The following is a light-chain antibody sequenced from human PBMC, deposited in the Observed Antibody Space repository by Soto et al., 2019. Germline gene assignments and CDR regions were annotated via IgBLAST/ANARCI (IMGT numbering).Light chain of an antibody. CDR1: QSVSSN. Sequence: EIVMTQSPATLSVSPGERVTLSCRASQSVSSNLAWYQQKPGQVPRLLIHGASTRATGIPARFRGSGSGTEFTLTISSLQSEDSAVYYCQQYNNWPPTFGGGTKVEIK. CDR2: GAS. CDR3: QQYNNWPPT. V-gene: IGKV3-15*01. J-gene: IGKJ4*01.